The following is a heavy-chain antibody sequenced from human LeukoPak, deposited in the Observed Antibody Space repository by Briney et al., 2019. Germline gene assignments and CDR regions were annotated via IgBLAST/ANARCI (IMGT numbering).Heavy chain of an antibody. V-gene: IGHV4-39*01. CDR1: GGSISSSSYY. Sequence: SETLSLTCTVSGGSISSSSYYWGWIRQPPGKGLEWIGSIYYSGSTYYNPSLKSRVTISVDTSKNQFSLKLSSVTAADTAVYYCARGFDLYFDYWGQGTLVTVSS. J-gene: IGHJ4*02. CDR2: IYYSGST. D-gene: IGHD3-9*01. CDR3: ARGFDLYFDY.